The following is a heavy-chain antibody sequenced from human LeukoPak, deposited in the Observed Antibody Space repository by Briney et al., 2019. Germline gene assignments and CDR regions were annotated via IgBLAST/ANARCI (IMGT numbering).Heavy chain of an antibody. CDR3: ARARDSYGSGSAFDY. J-gene: IGHJ4*02. CDR2: IYHSGNT. Sequence: SETLSLTCAVSGGSISSSNCWSWVRQPPGKGLEWIGEIYHSGNTKYKPSLKSRVTISVDKSKNQFSLKLSSVTAADTAVYYCARARDSYGSGSAFDYWGQGTLVTVSS. V-gene: IGHV4-4*02. D-gene: IGHD5-18*01. CDR1: GGSISSSNC.